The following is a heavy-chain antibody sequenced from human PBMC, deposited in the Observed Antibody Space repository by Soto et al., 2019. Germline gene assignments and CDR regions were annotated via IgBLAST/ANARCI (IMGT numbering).Heavy chain of an antibody. CDR3: ARDAYSSSWLDF. J-gene: IGHJ4*02. CDR2: VYYSGST. CDR1: GCSISNYY. V-gene: IGHV4-59*01. Sequence: SETLSLTCTVSGCSISNYYWSWIRQPPGKGLEWIGYVYYSGSTHYNPSLKSRVTISVDTSKNQISLKLSSVTAADTAVYYCARDAYSSSWLDFWGQGTLVTVSS. D-gene: IGHD6-13*01.